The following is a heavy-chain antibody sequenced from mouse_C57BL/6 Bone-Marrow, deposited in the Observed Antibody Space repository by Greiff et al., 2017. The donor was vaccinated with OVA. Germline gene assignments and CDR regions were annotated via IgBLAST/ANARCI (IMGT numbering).Heavy chain of an antibody. CDR1: GIDFSRYW. CDR3: ARPDGYSWFAY. CDR2: INPDSSTI. J-gene: IGHJ3*01. Sequence: EADGIDFSRYWMSWVRRAPGKGLEWIGEINPDSSTINYAPSLKDKFIISRDNAKNTLYLQMSKVRSEDTALYYCARPDGYSWFAYWGQGTLVTVSA. V-gene: IGHV4-1*01. D-gene: IGHD2-3*01.